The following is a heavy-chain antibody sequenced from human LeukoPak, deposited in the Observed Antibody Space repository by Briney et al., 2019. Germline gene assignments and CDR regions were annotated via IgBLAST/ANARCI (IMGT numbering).Heavy chain of an antibody. V-gene: IGHV3-9*01. CDR1: GFTFDDYA. CDR2: ISWNSGSI. J-gene: IGHJ6*02. CDR3: ASYGSGSYYNALARHYYYYGMDV. D-gene: IGHD3-10*01. Sequence: GGSLRLSCAASGFTFDDYAMHWVRQAPGKGLEWVSGISWNSGSIGYADSVKGRFTISRDNAKNSLYLQMNSLRAEDTAVYYCASYGSGSYYNALARHYYYYGMDVWGQGTTVTVSS.